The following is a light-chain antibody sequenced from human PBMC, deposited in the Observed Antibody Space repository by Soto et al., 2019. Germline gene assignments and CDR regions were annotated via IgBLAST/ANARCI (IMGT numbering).Light chain of an antibody. J-gene: IGLJ2*01. Sequence: QSVLTQPPSASGTPGQRVTISCSGSSSNIGSNSANWYQQLPGTAPKLVMYSTNQRPSGVPDRFSGSKSGTSASLAISDLQSEDEADYYCAAWDDTLNGHVVFGGGTKLTFL. V-gene: IGLV1-44*01. CDR2: STN. CDR3: AAWDDTLNGHVV. CDR1: SSNIGSNS.